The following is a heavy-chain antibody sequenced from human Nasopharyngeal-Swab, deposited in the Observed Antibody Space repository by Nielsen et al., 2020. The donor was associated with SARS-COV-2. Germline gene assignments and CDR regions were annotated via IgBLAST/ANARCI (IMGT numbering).Heavy chain of an antibody. CDR3: TRGCGGDCHGIDY. D-gene: IGHD2-21*02. Sequence: LKISCAASGFTFSSYWIHWVRQAPGKGLVWVSRLYTDGITANYADSVKGRFTISRDNANNTVYLQMNSLRAEDTAVYYCTRGCGGDCHGIDYWGRGTLVTVSS. CDR1: GFTFSSYW. CDR2: LYTDGITA. V-gene: IGHV3-74*01. J-gene: IGHJ4*02.